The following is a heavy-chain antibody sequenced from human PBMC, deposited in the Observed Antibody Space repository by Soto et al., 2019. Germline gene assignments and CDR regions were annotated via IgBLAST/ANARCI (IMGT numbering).Heavy chain of an antibody. D-gene: IGHD4-17*01. CDR3: ATLGRADYPPLAA. V-gene: IGHV3-30*14. CDR2: ISSRGTDI. Sequence: QAQLVQSGGGLVQSGRSLRLSCAASGFLFSTSTLNWVRRAPGKGLEWVAEISSRGTDIYYADSVKGRFTISRDNSKNTLYLQLDRVKSDDTAVYYCATLGRADYPPLAAWGQGTLVTVSS. CDR1: GFLFSTST. J-gene: IGHJ5*02.